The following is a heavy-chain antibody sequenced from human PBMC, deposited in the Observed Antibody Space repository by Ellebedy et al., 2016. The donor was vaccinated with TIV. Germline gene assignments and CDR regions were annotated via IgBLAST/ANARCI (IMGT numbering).Heavy chain of an antibody. Sequence: AASVKVSCKASGGTFGNYAITWVRQAPGQGLEWMGAIFPIFDRPNYAQKSQGRVTFTADTSTNIAYLELSSLRSEDTAVYFCARVLSSSRGDWFDPWGQGTLVTVSS. CDR2: IFPIFDRP. J-gene: IGHJ5*02. V-gene: IGHV1-69*06. CDR1: GGTFGNYA. D-gene: IGHD6-6*01. CDR3: ARVLSSSRGDWFDP.